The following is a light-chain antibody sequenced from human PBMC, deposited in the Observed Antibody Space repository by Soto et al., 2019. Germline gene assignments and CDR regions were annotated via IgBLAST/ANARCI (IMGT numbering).Light chain of an antibody. CDR3: QSYDSSLSGLL. Sequence: QSVLTQPPSVSGAPGQRVTISCTGSSSNIGAGYDVHWYQQLPGTAPKLLIYGNSNRPSGVPDRFSGSKSGTSASLAITGIQAEDEADYYCQSYDSSLSGLLFGGGTKVTVL. CDR1: SSNIGAGYD. V-gene: IGLV1-40*01. J-gene: IGLJ2*01. CDR2: GNS.